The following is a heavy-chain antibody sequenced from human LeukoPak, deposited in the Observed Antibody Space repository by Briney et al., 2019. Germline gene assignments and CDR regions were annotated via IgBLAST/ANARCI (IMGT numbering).Heavy chain of an antibody. CDR3: AKDLGGKADNYYGCDV. D-gene: IGHD6-19*01. CDR1: GLTFSSYA. V-gene: IGHV3-23*01. J-gene: IGHJ6*02. Sequence: GGSLRLSCAASGLTFSSYAMSWVRQAPGKGLEWVSAISGGGGGTFYAASVKGRFTISRDNSKNPLYLEVNSLRAEDTAVYYCAKDLGGKADNYYGCDVWGQGTTVTVSS. CDR2: ISGGGGGT.